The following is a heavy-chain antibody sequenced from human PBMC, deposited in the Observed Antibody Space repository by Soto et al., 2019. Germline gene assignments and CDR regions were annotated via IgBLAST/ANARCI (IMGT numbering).Heavy chain of an antibody. CDR1: GFTFSSYG. V-gene: IGHV3-33*01. CDR3: ARDLFLYGDYVLYYYYYGMDV. J-gene: IGHJ6*02. D-gene: IGHD4-17*01. Sequence: GGSLRLSCAASGFTFSSYGMHWVRQAPGKGLEWVAVIWYDGSNKYYADSVKGRFTISRDNSKNTLYLQMNSLRAEDTAVYYCARDLFLYGDYVLYYYYYGMDVWGQGTTVTVSS. CDR2: IWYDGSNK.